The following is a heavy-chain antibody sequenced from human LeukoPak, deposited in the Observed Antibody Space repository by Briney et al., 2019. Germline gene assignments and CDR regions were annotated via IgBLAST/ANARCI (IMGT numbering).Heavy chain of an antibody. V-gene: IGHV4-38-2*01. D-gene: IGHD4-17*01. Sequence: PSETLSLTCAVSSYSISIGSYWGWIRQSPGKGLEWVGSIFHSGNSYYNPSLKSRLTMSVDTSKNQFSLKLTSVTAADTALYYCARVTYVDDMLYQYFDYWGQGILVTVSS. CDR3: ARVTYVDDMLYQYFDY. CDR2: IFHSGNS. CDR1: SYSISIGSY. J-gene: IGHJ4*02.